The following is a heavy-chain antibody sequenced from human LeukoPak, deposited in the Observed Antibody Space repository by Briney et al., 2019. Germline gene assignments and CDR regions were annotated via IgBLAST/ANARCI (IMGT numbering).Heavy chain of an antibody. J-gene: IGHJ5*02. Sequence: GGSLRLSCAASGFTFSSYAMHWVRQAPGKGLEWVAVISYDGSNKYYADSVKGRFTISRDNSKNTLYLQMNSLRAEDTAVYYCARGSFRYSGSPSWFDPWGQGTLVTVSS. D-gene: IGHD1-26*01. CDR3: ARGSFRYSGSPSWFDP. V-gene: IGHV3-30*14. CDR1: GFTFSSYA. CDR2: ISYDGSNK.